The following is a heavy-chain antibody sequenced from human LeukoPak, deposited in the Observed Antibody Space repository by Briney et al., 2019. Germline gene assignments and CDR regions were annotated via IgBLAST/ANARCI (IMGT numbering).Heavy chain of an antibody. CDR2: ISPTGGTT. CDR3: AKPADSSYYFDY. V-gene: IGHV3-23*01. J-gene: IGHJ4*02. Sequence: PGGSLRLSCAASEFTFTTYGMHWVRQAPGKGLEWVSAISPTGGTTYYADSVKDRFTISRDNSKNTLYLQMNSLRAEDTAVYYCAKPADSSYYFDYWGQGTLVTVSS. CDR1: EFTFTTYG. D-gene: IGHD6-13*01.